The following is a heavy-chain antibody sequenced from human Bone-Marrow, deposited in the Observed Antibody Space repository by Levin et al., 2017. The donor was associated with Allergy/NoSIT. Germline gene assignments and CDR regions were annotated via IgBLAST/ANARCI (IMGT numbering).Heavy chain of an antibody. CDR2: IYWDDDQ. J-gene: IGHJ6*02. D-gene: IGHD3-22*01. CDR3: AHSNSSGSYYPYYYGIDV. CDR1: FVSLSTSGVG. Sequence: SGLMLLKLSQSLLFLFPFSFVSLSTSGVGVGWIRQPPGKALEWLALIYWDDDQRYIPSLPSRLTITKDTSKNQVVLTMTNMDPVDTGTYYCAHSNSSGSYYPYYYGIDVWGQGTTVTVSS. V-gene: IGHV2-5*02.